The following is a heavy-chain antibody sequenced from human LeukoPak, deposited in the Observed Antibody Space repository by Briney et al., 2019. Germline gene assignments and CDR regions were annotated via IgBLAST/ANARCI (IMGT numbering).Heavy chain of an antibody. J-gene: IGHJ5*02. CDR2: INHSGST. Sequence: SETLSLTCAVYGGSSSGYYWSWIRQPPGKGLEWIGEINHSGSTNYNPSLKSRVTISVDTSKSQFSLKLSSVTAADTAVYYCARAETTSGADWFDPWGQGTLVTVSS. V-gene: IGHV4-34*01. CDR1: GGSSSGYY. CDR3: ARAETTSGADWFDP. D-gene: IGHD4-11*01.